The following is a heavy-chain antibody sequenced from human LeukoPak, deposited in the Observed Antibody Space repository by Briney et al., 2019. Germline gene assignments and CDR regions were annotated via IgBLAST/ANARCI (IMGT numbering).Heavy chain of an antibody. D-gene: IGHD3-22*01. Sequence: GGSLRLSCAASGFTFSSYGMHWVRQAPGKGLEWVAFIRYDGSNKYYADSVKGRFTISRDNSKNTLYLQMNSLRAEDTAVYYCAKVAYYYDSSGYYYRWFDPWGQGTLVTVSS. CDR2: IRYDGSNK. CDR1: GFTFSSYG. V-gene: IGHV3-30*02. J-gene: IGHJ5*02. CDR3: AKVAYYYDSSGYYYRWFDP.